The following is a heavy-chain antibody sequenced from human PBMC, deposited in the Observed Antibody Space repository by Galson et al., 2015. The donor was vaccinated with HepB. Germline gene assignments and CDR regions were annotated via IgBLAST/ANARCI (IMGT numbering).Heavy chain of an antibody. D-gene: IGHD1-26*01. V-gene: IGHV4-59*01. CDR3: ASHPWEFGWFDP. CDR2: IYYSGST. Sequence: SETLSLTCTVSGGSISSYYWSWIRQPPGKGLEWIGYIYYSGSTNYNPSLKSRVTISVDTSKNQFSLKLSSVTAADTAVYYCASHPWEFGWFDPWGQGTLVTVSS. J-gene: IGHJ5*02. CDR1: GGSISSYY.